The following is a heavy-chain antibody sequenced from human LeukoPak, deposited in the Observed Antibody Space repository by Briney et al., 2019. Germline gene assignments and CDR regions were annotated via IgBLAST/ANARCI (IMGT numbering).Heavy chain of an antibody. CDR1: GFTFSSYS. Sequence: GGSLRLSCAASGFTFSSYSMNWVRQAPGKGLEWVSSISSSSSYIYYADSVKGRFTISRDNAKNTLYLQMNSLRAEDTAVYYCARTRDFWSGYADAFDIWGQGTMVTVSS. V-gene: IGHV3-21*01. D-gene: IGHD3-3*01. CDR2: ISSSSSYI. CDR3: ARTRDFWSGYADAFDI. J-gene: IGHJ3*02.